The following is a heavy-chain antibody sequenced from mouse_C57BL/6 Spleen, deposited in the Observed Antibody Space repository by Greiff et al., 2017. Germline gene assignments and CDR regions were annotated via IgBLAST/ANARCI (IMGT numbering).Heavy chain of an antibody. CDR3: ARERDGPV. D-gene: IGHD2-3*01. J-gene: IGHJ1*03. Sequence: DVKLVESGGGLVKPGGSLKLSCAASGFTFSSYAMSWVRQTPEKRLEWVATISDGGSYTYYPDNVKGRFTISRDNAKNNLYLQMSHLKSEDTAMYYCARERDGPVWGTGTTVTVSS. CDR2: ISDGGSYT. V-gene: IGHV5-4*01. CDR1: GFTFSSYA.